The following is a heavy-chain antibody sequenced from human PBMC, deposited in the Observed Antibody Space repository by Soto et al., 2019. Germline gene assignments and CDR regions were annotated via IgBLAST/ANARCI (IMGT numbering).Heavy chain of an antibody. Sequence: ASVKVSCKASGGTFSSYAISWVRQAPGQGLEWMGGIIPIFGTANYAQKFQGRVTITADESTSTAYMELSSLRSEDTAVYYCARGQYRITMVRGVVMDVWGQGTTVTVSS. J-gene: IGHJ6*02. CDR1: GGTFSSYA. V-gene: IGHV1-69*13. CDR2: IIPIFGTA. D-gene: IGHD3-10*01. CDR3: ARGQYRITMVRGVVMDV.